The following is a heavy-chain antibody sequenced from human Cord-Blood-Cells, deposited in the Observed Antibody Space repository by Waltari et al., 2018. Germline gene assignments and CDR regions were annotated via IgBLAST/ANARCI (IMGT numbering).Heavy chain of an antibody. CDR2: IDHSGST. Sequence: QVQLQESGPGLVTPSETLSLTCAVSGYSISSGYYWGWIRQPPGKGLEWIGSIDHSGSTYYNPSLKSRVTISVDTSKNQFSLKLSSVTAADTAVYYCAREWFGELYYFDYWGQGTLVTVSS. CDR3: AREWFGELYYFDY. V-gene: IGHV4-38-2*02. CDR1: GYSISSGYY. D-gene: IGHD3-10*01. J-gene: IGHJ4*02.